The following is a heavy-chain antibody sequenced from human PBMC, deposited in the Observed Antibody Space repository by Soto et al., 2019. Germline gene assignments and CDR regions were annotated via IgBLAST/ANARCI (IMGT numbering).Heavy chain of an antibody. Sequence: QVHLVQSGSEVKTAGAAVKVSCKASGYTFSDYGVSWVRQAPGQGLEWMGWINVYSGTTNYLPKLQGRVTMTTDTSTSTLQMELRDLGSEHTAVYYCARGRGGYLSSSGHTHNYLDYWGQGTLVTVSS. CDR3: ARGRGGYLSSSGHTHNYLDY. CDR1: GYTFSDYG. J-gene: IGHJ4*02. V-gene: IGHV1-18*01. D-gene: IGHD3-22*01. CDR2: INVYSGTT.